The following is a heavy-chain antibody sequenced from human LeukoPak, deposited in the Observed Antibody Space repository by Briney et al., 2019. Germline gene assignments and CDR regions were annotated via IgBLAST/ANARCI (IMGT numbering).Heavy chain of an antibody. CDR3: ARGHDRITIFGVAIIDWFDP. CDR1: GGSFSGYY. V-gene: IGHV4-34*01. Sequence: SETLSLTCAVYGGSFSGYYWSWIRQPPGKGLEWIGEINHSGSTNYNPSLKSRVTISVDTSKNQFSLKLSSVTAADTAVYYCARGHDRITIFGVAIIDWFDPWGQGTLVTVSS. CDR2: INHSGST. D-gene: IGHD3-3*01. J-gene: IGHJ5*02.